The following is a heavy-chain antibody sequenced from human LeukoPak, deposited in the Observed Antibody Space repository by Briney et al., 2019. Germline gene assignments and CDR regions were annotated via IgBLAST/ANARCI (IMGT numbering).Heavy chain of an antibody. Sequence: GASVKVSCKASGGTFSSYAISWVRQAPGQGLEWMGGIIPIFGTANYAQKFQGRVTITADESTSTAYMELSSLRSEDTAVYYCARADKDAPDFDYWGQGTLVTVSS. CDR1: GGTFSSYA. CDR3: ARADKDAPDFDY. J-gene: IGHJ4*02. D-gene: IGHD2-15*01. V-gene: IGHV1-69*01. CDR2: IIPIFGTA.